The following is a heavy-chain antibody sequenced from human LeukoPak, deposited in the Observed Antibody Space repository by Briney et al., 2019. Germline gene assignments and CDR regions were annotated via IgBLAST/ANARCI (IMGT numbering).Heavy chain of an antibody. Sequence: GASVKVSCKASGYSFTGFYIHWVRQAPGQGLEWMGRINPISGGTNYAQKFQARVTLTRDTSVSTAYMEMSRLRSDDTAVYYCARDMGRYTSGWHHTGGFDYWGQGTLAPVSS. CDR1: GYSFTGFY. V-gene: IGHV1-2*06. CDR3: ARDMGRYTSGWHHTGGFDY. J-gene: IGHJ4*02. D-gene: IGHD6-19*01. CDR2: INPISGGT.